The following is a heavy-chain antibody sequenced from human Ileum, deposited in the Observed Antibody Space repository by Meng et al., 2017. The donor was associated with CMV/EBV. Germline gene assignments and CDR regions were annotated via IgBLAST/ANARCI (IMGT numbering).Heavy chain of an antibody. J-gene: IGHJ4*02. Sequence: QIPLQQSGPGLVKPSQTLSLTCDISGGSVSTNNVAWNWIRQSPLRGLEWLGRTAYRSRWDYEYSVSVKSRITISPDTSKNQFSLQLRSVTPEDTAVYYCARESELLRFDHWGQGTLVTVSS. CDR3: ARESELLRFDH. CDR2: TAYRSRWDY. CDR1: GGSVSTNNVA. V-gene: IGHV6-1*01. D-gene: IGHD6-6*01.